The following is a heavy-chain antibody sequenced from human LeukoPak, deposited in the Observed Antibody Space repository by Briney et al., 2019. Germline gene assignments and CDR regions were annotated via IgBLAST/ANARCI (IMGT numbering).Heavy chain of an antibody. V-gene: IGHV1-69*13. J-gene: IGHJ4*02. CDR3: ARGGVQLERFDY. Sequence: SVKVSCKASGGTFTSYAISWVRQAPGQRLEWRGGIIPIFGTANYAQKFQGRVTITADESTGTAYMDLSSLRSEDTAVYYCARGGVQLERFDYWGQGTLVTVSS. D-gene: IGHD1-1*01. CDR1: GGTFTSYA. CDR2: IIPIFGTA.